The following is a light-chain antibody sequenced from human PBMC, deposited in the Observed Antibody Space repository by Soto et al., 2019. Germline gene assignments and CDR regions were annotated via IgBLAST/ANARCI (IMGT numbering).Light chain of an antibody. J-gene: IGKJ4*01. V-gene: IGKV1-27*01. Sequence: DIQLTQSPSSLSASVGDRITITYRASRGIGNYLAWYRQKPGKVPNLLIYAASTLQSGVSSRFSGSRSGTDFSLTISSLQPGDVATYYCQKYDDAPLSFGGGTKVEI. CDR1: RGIGNY. CDR2: AAS. CDR3: QKYDDAPLS.